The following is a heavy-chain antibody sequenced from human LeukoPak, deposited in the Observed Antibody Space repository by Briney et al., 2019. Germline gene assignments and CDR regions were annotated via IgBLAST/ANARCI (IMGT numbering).Heavy chain of an antibody. J-gene: IGHJ4*02. Sequence: SETLSLTCAVYGGSFSDCYWSWIRQPPGKGLEWIGEINHSGSTNYNPSLKSRVTISVDTSKNQFSLKLSSVTAADTAVYYCARGQARDHFWSGYYGDYWGQGTLVTVSS. V-gene: IGHV4-34*01. CDR2: INHSGST. CDR1: GGSFSDCY. D-gene: IGHD3-3*02. CDR3: ARGQARDHFWSGYYGDY.